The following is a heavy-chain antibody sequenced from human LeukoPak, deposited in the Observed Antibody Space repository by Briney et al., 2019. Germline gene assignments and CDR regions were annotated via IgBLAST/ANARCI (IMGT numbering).Heavy chain of an antibody. J-gene: IGHJ4*02. CDR3: VKDSSSGSYFDY. CDR2: INSDGSST. V-gene: IGHV3-74*01. Sequence: QPGGSLRLSCAASGFTFSSYWMHWVRQAPGKGLVWVSRINSDGSSTSYADSAKGRFTISRDNAKNTLHLQMSSLRVEDTAVYYCVKDSSSGSYFDYWGQGTLVTVSS. CDR1: GFTFSSYW. D-gene: IGHD3-10*01.